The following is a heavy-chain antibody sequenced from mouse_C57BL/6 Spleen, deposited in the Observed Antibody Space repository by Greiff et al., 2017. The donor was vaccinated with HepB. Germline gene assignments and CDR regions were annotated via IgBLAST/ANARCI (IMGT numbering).Heavy chain of an antibody. CDR2: IDPSDSET. D-gene: IGHD2-3*01. J-gene: IGHJ4*01. CDR1: GYTFTSYW. Sequence: QVQLKQPGAELVRPGSSVKLSCKASGYTFTSYWMHWVKQRPIQGLEWIGNIDPSDSETHYNQKFKDKATLTVDKSSSTAYMQLSSLTSEDSAVYYCASGYYLYYYAMDYWGQGTSVTVSS. V-gene: IGHV1-52*01. CDR3: ASGYYLYYYAMDY.